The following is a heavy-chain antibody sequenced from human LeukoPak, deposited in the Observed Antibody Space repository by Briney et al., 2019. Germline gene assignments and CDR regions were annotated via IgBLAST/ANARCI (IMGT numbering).Heavy chain of an antibody. V-gene: IGHV3-23*01. CDR3: AKETASDFGGAVDY. CDR1: GFTFNSYA. J-gene: IGHJ4*02. D-gene: IGHD3-10*01. CDR2: ISGSGGST. Sequence: GGSLRLSCAASGFTFNSYAMSWVRQAPGKGLEWVSGISGSGGSTYYADSVKGRFTISRDNSKNTLYLQINSLRAEDTAVYYCAKETASDFGGAVDYWGQGTLVTVSS.